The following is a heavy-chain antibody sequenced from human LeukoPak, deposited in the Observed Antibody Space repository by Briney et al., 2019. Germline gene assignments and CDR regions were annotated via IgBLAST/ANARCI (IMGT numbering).Heavy chain of an antibody. Sequence: SETLPLTCTVSGGSISSYYWSWIRQPPGKGLEWIGYIYYSGSTNYNPSLKSRVTISVDTSKNQFSLKLSSVTAADTAVYYCARDKSPYGDYNWFDPWGQGTLVTVSS. D-gene: IGHD4-17*01. J-gene: IGHJ5*02. CDR1: GGSISSYY. CDR3: ARDKSPYGDYNWFDP. CDR2: IYYSGST. V-gene: IGHV4-59*01.